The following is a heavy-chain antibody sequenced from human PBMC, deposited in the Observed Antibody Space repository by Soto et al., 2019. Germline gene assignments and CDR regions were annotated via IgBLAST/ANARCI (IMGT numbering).Heavy chain of an antibody. CDR2: ISYNGGAQ. CDR3: AKEPLEVSGRNAFNI. Sequence: QVQLVESGGGVVQPGRSLRLSCAASGFTFSRYGMHWVRQAPGKGLDWVAVISYNGGAQYYADSVKGRFTISRDNSRNTLYLQMNNLGPEHTAVYYCAKEPLEVSGRNAFNIWGQGTMVTASS. V-gene: IGHV3-30*18. CDR1: GFTFSRYG. J-gene: IGHJ3*02. D-gene: IGHD1-1*01.